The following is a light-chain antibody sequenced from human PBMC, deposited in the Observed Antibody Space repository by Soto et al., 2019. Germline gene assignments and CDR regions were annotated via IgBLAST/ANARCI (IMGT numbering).Light chain of an antibody. V-gene: IGLV2-14*03. J-gene: IGLJ2*01. CDR1: GSDFGDSNY. CDR2: DVT. CDR3: SSYTSSSTVI. Sequence: QSVLTQPASVSGSPGQSITISCTGTGSDFGDSNYVSWYQQHPGKAPELMIYDVTYRSSGVSSRFSGSKSGYTASLTISGLQAEDVADYHCSSYTSSSTVIFGGGTKLTVL.